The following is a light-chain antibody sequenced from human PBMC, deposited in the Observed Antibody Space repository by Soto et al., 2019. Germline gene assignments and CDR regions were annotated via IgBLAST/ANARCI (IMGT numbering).Light chain of an antibody. CDR3: LQYNSYPPLLT. CDR1: QGISND. CDR2: AAS. Sequence: DIQMTQSPASLSASVGDRVTITCRASQGISNDLGWFQQKPEKPPRRLIYAASNLQTGVPSRFSGSGSGTEFTLTISSLQPEDFVTYYCLQYNSYPPLLTFGGGTKVEIK. V-gene: IGKV1-17*01. J-gene: IGKJ4*01.